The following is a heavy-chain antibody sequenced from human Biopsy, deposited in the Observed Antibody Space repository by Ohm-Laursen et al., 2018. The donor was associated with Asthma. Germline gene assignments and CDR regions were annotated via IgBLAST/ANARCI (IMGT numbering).Heavy chain of an antibody. D-gene: IGHD3-10*01. CDR2: ISVYNGNT. J-gene: IGHJ6*02. V-gene: IGHV1-18*01. CDR3: AKAVDYSHYYGIDV. CDR1: GYTFNSAG. Sequence: ASVKVSCKTSGYTFNSAGITWVRQAPGQGLEWMGWISVYNGNTKVAQKLQDRVTMITDTSTSIAYMELRSLRSDDTAVYFCAKAVDYSHYYGIDVWGQGTTVTVS.